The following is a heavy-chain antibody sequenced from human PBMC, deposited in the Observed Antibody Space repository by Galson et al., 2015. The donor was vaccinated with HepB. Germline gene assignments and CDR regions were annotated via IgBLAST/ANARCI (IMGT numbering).Heavy chain of an antibody. V-gene: IGHV4-30-2*01. CDR3: AGGKFTVVTPKSGFDY. CDR2: IYHSGST. Sequence: TLSLTCAVSGGSISSGGYSWSWIRQPAGKGLEWIGYIYHSGSTYYNPSLKSRVTISVDRSKNQFSLKLSSVTAADTAVYYCAGGKFTVVTPKSGFDYWGQGTLVTVSS. CDR1: GGSISSGGYS. J-gene: IGHJ4*02. D-gene: IGHD4-23*01.